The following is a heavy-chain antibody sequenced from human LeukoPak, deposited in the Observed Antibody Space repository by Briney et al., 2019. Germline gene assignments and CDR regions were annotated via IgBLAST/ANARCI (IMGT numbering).Heavy chain of an antibody. V-gene: IGHV3-21*04. CDR1: GFTFSSYE. J-gene: IGHJ3*02. CDR3: ARGGSYLSAFDI. CDR2: ISSSSSYI. D-gene: IGHD1-26*01. Sequence: GGSLRLSCAASGFTFSSYEMNWVRQAPGKGLEWVSSISSSSSYIYYADSVKGRFTISRDNAKNSLYLQMNSLRAEDTAVYYCARGGSYLSAFDIWGQGTMVTVSS.